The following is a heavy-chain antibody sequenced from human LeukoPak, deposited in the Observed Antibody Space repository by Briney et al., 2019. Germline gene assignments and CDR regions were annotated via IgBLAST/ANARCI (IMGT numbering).Heavy chain of an antibody. CDR2: IYYSGST. Sequence: PSEALSLTXTVSGGSISSSSYYWGWIRQPPGKGLEWIGSIYYSGSTYYNPSLKSRVTISVDTSKNQFSLKLSSVTAADTAVYYCARPQANAFDIWGQGTMVTVSS. CDR3: ARPQANAFDI. V-gene: IGHV4-39*01. CDR1: GGSISSSSYY. J-gene: IGHJ3*02.